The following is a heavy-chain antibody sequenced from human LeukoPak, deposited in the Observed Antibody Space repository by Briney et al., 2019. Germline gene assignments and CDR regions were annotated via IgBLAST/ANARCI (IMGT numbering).Heavy chain of an antibody. Sequence: SETLSDTCMVLGGSTSTYFRSWIRQSPGKGLEWIGYIHYSGSTNYNPSLKSRVTISVDTSKHQFSLKMTSVTAADTAVYFCARETYDNRGYSHNISRWGQGTLVSVSA. D-gene: IGHD3-22*01. CDR3: ARETYDNRGYSHNISR. CDR2: IHYSGST. CDR1: GGSTSTYF. V-gene: IGHV4-59*01. J-gene: IGHJ4*02.